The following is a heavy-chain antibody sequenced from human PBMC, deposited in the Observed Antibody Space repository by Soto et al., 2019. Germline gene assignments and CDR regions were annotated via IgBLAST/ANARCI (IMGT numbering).Heavy chain of an antibody. CDR1: GYTFTSYG. CDR3: VRFYYDSSGYYYPFYYYYGMDV. V-gene: IGHV1-18*04. D-gene: IGHD3-22*01. Sequence: QVQLVQSGAEVKKPGASVKVSCKASGYTFTSYGISWVRQAPGQGLEWMGWISAYNGNTNYAQKLQGRVTMTTDTSTSTAYMELRSLRSDDTAVYYCVRFYYDSSGYYYPFYYYYGMDVWGQGTTVTVSS. CDR2: ISAYNGNT. J-gene: IGHJ6*02.